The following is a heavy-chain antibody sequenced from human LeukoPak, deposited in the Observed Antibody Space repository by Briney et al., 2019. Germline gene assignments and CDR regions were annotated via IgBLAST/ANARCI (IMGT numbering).Heavy chain of an antibody. CDR3: TKDSRPLRITIFGVVIVHQFYY. D-gene: IGHD3-3*01. Sequence: GGSLTLSCAPSGFTFSSYAICWVLHAPGTRQESGSAISGSVGSTYCADSVNGLFTISRDNSKNTLYLEKNSLSAEDTAVYYCTKDSRPLRITIFGVVIVHQFYYWGQGTLVTVSS. CDR1: GFTFSSYA. CDR2: ISGSVGST. J-gene: IGHJ4*02. V-gene: IGHV3-23*01.